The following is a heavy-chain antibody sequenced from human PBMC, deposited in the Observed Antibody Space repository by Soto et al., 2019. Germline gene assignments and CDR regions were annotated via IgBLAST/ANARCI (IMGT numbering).Heavy chain of an antibody. D-gene: IGHD3-22*01. CDR2: IYYSGST. V-gene: IGHV4-39*01. CDR1: GGSISSSSYY. Sequence: QLQLQESGPGLVKPSETLSLTCTVSGGSISSSSYYWGWIRQPPGKGLEWIGSIYYSGSTYYNPSVRSRVTISVDTSKNQFSLKLSSVTAADTAVYYCARRGPDYYDSSGYSYWGQGTLVTVSS. CDR3: ARRGPDYYDSSGYSY. J-gene: IGHJ4*02.